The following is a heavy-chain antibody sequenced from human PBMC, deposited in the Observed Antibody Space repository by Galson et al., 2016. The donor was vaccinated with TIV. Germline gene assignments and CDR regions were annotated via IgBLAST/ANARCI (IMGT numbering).Heavy chain of an antibody. CDR1: GFTFSDYY. D-gene: IGHD3-3*01. J-gene: IGHJ5*02. V-gene: IGHV3-11*05. CDR3: ARDGRFLGWVTWFDP. CDR2: ISSSGTYM. Sequence: SLRLSCAASGFTFSDYYMSWIRQAPGKGLEWLTHISSSGTYMNYADSVKGRFTVSRDNAKKSVYLQMDSLRADDTAIYYCARDGRFLGWVTWFDPRDQGTLVTVSS.